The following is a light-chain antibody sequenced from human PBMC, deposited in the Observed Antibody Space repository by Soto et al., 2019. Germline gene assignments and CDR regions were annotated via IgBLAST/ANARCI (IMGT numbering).Light chain of an antibody. CDR1: SSDIGTFKY. CDR3: SSYRATNTEV. J-gene: IGLJ1*01. CDR2: EVS. V-gene: IGLV2-14*01. Sequence: QSALAQPASVSGSPGQSITISCTGTSSDIGTFKYVSWYQQHPGKAPKLLIYEVSVRPSGISGRFSGSKSGNTASLTISALRAEDEADYYCSSYRATNTEVFGTGTKVTV.